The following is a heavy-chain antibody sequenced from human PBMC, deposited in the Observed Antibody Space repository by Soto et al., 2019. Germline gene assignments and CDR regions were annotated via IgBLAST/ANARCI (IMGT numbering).Heavy chain of an antibody. CDR3: ARHVPAADTLKGDYYYYYGMDV. CDR1: GGSISSSSYY. Sequence: SETLSLTCTVSGGSISSSSYYWGWIRQPPGKGLEWIGSIYYSGSTYYNPSLKSRVTISVDTSKNQFSLKLSPVTAADTAVYYCARHVPAADTLKGDYYYYYGMDVWGQGTTVTVSS. J-gene: IGHJ6*02. V-gene: IGHV4-39*01. D-gene: IGHD6-13*01. CDR2: IYYSGST.